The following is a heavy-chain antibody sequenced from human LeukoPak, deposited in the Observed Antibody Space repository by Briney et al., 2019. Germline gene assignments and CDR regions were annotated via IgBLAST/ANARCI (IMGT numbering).Heavy chain of an antibody. V-gene: IGHV3-23*01. CDR3: TKDHDGMHA. CDR1: GFTFSSNA. CDR2: ISVSGSRA. Sequence: QPGRSLRLSCAASGFTFSSNAMSWVRQAPGKGLEWVSVISVSGSRAYYADFVKGRFTVSRDNSKNTVLLQMNSLRVEDTAVYYCTKDHDGMHAWGQGTTVTVSS. J-gene: IGHJ6*02.